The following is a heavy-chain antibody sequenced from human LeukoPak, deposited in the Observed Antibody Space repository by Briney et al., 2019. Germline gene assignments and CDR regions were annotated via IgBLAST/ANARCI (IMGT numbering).Heavy chain of an antibody. CDR1: GFTFSSYS. Sequence: GGSLRLSWAASGFTFSSYSMNWVGQAPGKGLEGFSSISSSSSYIYYADSVKGRFTISRDNAKNSLYLQMNSLRAEDTAVYYCARGGYSYGSNWFDPWGQGTLVTVSS. J-gene: IGHJ5*02. D-gene: IGHD5-18*01. CDR3: ARGGYSYGSNWFDP. CDR2: ISSSSSYI. V-gene: IGHV3-21*01.